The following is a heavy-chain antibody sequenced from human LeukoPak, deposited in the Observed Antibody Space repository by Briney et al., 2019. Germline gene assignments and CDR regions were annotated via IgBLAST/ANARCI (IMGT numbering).Heavy chain of an antibody. D-gene: IGHD2/OR15-2a*01. J-gene: IGHJ3*02. V-gene: IGHV5-51*01. CDR3: ARQPARKLRSGDAFEI. Sequence: GESLKISCKGSGYSFTSYWIGWVRQMPGKGLEWMGIIYPGDSDTRYSPSFQGQVTISADKSISTAYLQWSSLKASDTAMYYCARQPARKLRSGDAFEIWGQGTMVIVSS. CDR2: IYPGDSDT. CDR1: GYSFTSYW.